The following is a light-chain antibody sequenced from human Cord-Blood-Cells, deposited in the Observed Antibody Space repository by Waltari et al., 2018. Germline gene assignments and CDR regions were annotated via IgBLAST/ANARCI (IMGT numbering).Light chain of an antibody. Sequence: IVLTQSPATLSLSPGERATLSCRASQSVSSYLAWYQQKPGQAPRLPIYDASNRATGIPARFSGSGSGTDFTLTISSLEPEDFAVYYCQQRSNWPQITFGPGTKVDIK. CDR1: QSVSSY. CDR2: DAS. J-gene: IGKJ3*01. V-gene: IGKV3-11*01. CDR3: QQRSNWPQIT.